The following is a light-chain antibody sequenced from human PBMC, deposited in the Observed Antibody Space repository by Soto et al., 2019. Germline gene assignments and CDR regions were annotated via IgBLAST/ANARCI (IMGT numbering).Light chain of an antibody. CDR2: DAS. CDR3: QQRHNWPTVYT. J-gene: IGKJ2*01. V-gene: IGKV3-11*01. CDR1: QSVSSY. Sequence: EIVLTQSPATLSLSPGERATLSCRASQSVSSYLAWYQQKPGQAPRLLIYDASNRATGIPARFSGSGSGADVTLTISSLETEDFAVYYCQQRHNWPTVYTFGQGTRLEIK.